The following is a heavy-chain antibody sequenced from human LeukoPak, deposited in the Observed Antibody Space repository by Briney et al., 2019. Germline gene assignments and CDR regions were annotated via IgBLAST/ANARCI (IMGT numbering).Heavy chain of an antibody. J-gene: IGHJ5*02. Sequence: GGSLRLSCAASGFTFRSYWMSWVRQAPGKGLEWVANINQDGSEKYYGDSVKGRFTISRDNAKNSLYLQVNSLRAEDTAVYYCQYGSGSYYNIPDNWFDPWGQGTLVTVSS. CDR1: GFTFRSYW. V-gene: IGHV3-7*01. D-gene: IGHD3-10*01. CDR3: QYGSGSYYNIPDNWFDP. CDR2: INQDGSEK.